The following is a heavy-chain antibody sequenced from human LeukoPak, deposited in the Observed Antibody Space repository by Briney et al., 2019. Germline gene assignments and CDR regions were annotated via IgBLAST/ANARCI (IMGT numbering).Heavy chain of an antibody. V-gene: IGHV4-34*01. CDR1: GGSFSGYY. Sequence: PSETLSLTCAVYGGSFSGYYWSWIRQPPGKGLEWIGEINHSGSTNYNPSLKSRVTISVDTSKNQFSLKLSSVTAADTAVYYCAMVRGVNYYYYYMDVWGKGTTVTVSS. J-gene: IGHJ6*03. CDR3: AMVRGVNYYYYYMDV. D-gene: IGHD3-10*01. CDR2: INHSGST.